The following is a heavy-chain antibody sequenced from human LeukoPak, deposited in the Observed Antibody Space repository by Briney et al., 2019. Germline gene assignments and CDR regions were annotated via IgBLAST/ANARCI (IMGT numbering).Heavy chain of an antibody. V-gene: IGHV3-21*01. D-gene: IGHD3-3*01. CDR3: AKDGSDFWSGSSLPVDY. Sequence: GGSLRLSCAASGFTFSSYSMNWVRQAPGKGLEWVSSISSSSSYIYYADSVKGRFTISRDNAKNSLYLQMNSLRAEDTAVYYCAKDGSDFWSGSSLPVDYWGQGTLVTVSS. J-gene: IGHJ4*02. CDR1: GFTFSSYS. CDR2: ISSSSSYI.